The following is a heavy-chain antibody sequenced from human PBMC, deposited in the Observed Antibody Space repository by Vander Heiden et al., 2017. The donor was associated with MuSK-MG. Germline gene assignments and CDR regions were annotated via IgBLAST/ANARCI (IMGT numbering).Heavy chain of an antibody. CDR2: IRSKAYGGTT. CDR1: GFTFGDYA. V-gene: IGHV3-49*04. CDR3: TREEEYYGSGSYLDY. D-gene: IGHD3-10*01. Sequence: EVQLVESGGGLVQPGRSLRLSCTASGFTFGDYAMSWVRQAPGKGLEWVGFIRSKAYGGTTEYAASVKGRFTISRDDSKSIAYLQMNSLKTEDTAVYYCTREEEYYGSGSYLDYWGQGTLVTVSS. J-gene: IGHJ4*02.